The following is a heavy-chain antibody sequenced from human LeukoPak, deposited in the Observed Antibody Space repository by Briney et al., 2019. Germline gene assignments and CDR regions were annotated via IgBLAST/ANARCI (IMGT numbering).Heavy chain of an antibody. V-gene: IGHV3-74*01. D-gene: IGHD3-10*01. CDR2: INTDGSRT. CDR1: GFTLSTYW. CDR3: AKRGVVIRVVLVGFHKEAYYFDS. J-gene: IGHJ4*02. Sequence: GGSLRLSCAASGFTLSTYWMHWVRQAPGKGLVWVSRINTDGSRTNYADSVKGRFTISRDSPKNTLYLQMNSLRAEDTAVYFCAKRGVVIRVVLVGFHKEAYYFDSWGQGALVTVSS.